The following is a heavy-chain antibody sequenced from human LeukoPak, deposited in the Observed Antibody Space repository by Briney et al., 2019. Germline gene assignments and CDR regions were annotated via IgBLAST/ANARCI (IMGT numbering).Heavy chain of an antibody. CDR2: MNPNSGNT. CDR1: GYTFTSYD. D-gene: IGHD4-17*01. Sequence: GASVKVSCKASGYTFTSYDINWVRQATGQGLEWMGWMNPNSGNTGYAQKFQGRVTMTTDTSKNTAYMELRSLRSDDTAMYYCARDSALLNNGDWYGGSDYWGQGTLVTVSS. V-gene: IGHV1-8*01. J-gene: IGHJ4*02. CDR3: ARDSALLNNGDWYGGSDY.